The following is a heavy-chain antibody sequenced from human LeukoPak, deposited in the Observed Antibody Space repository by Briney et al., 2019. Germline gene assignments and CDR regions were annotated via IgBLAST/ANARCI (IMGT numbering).Heavy chain of an antibody. D-gene: IGHD3-3*01. Sequence: SETLSLTCAVSGGSISSSSYYWGWIRQPPGKGLEWIGSIYYSGSTYYNPSLKSRVTISVDTSKNQFSLKLSSVTAADTAVYYCAREGNPYYDFWSGYLPIPPDDYYYYMDVWGKGTTVTVSS. CDR1: GGSISSSSYY. CDR3: AREGNPYYDFWSGYLPIPPDDYYYYMDV. CDR2: IYYSGST. V-gene: IGHV4-39*07. J-gene: IGHJ6*03.